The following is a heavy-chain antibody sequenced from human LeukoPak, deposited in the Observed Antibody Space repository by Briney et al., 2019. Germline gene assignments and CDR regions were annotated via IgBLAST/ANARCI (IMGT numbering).Heavy chain of an antibody. D-gene: IGHD3-16*01. CDR1: GGSISGYY. V-gene: IGHV4-59*01. CDR3: ARGGISYYGMDV. CDR2: IYNTGTT. Sequence: SETLSLTCTVSGGSISGYYWSWLRQSPGKGLEWIGYIYNTGTTNYNPSLKSRVTLSVDMSRNQFSLKLNSVTAADTAVYYCARGGISYYGMDVWGQGTTVTVSS. J-gene: IGHJ6*02.